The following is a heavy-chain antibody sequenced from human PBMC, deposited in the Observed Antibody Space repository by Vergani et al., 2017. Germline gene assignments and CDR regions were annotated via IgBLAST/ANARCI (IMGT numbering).Heavy chain of an antibody. J-gene: IGHJ5*02. CDR3: ARGGKGWYVLTRNWFDP. CDR2: INHSGST. D-gene: IGHD6-19*01. Sequence: QVQLQQWGAGLLKPSETLSLTCAVYGGSFSGYYWSWIRQPPGKGLEWIGEINHSGSTNYNPSLKSRVTISVDTSKNQFSLKLSSVTAADTAVYYCARGGKGWYVLTRNWFDPGGQGTRVTVSS. CDR1: GGSFSGYY. V-gene: IGHV4-34*01.